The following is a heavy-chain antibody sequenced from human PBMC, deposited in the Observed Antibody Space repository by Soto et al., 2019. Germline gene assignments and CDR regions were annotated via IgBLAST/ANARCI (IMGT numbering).Heavy chain of an antibody. Sequence: QVQLVESGGGVVQPGRSLRLSCAASGFTFSSYGMHWVRQAPGKGLAWVAVIWYDGSNKYYADSVKGRFTISRDNSKNTLYLQMNSLRAEDTAVYYCAREDEAPRQYQLMGHYYYYGMDVWGQGTTVTVSS. D-gene: IGHD2-2*01. CDR2: IWYDGSNK. J-gene: IGHJ6*02. V-gene: IGHV3-33*01. CDR1: GFTFSSYG. CDR3: AREDEAPRQYQLMGHYYYYGMDV.